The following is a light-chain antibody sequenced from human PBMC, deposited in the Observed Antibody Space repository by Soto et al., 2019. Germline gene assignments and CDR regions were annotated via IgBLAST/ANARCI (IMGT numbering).Light chain of an antibody. CDR1: QSIGNY. J-gene: IGKJ3*01. CDR3: QQSYTAVYT. CDR2: GAS. Sequence: DIQMTQSPSSLSASVGDRVTITCRASQSIGNYLNWYQHKPGKAPNLLIYGASSLQSGVPSRFSGSGSETDFTLTINNLQPEDFATYYCQQSYTAVYTFGPGTKVEIK. V-gene: IGKV1-39*01.